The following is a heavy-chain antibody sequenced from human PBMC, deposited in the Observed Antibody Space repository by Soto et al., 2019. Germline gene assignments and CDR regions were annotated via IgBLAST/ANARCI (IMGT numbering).Heavy chain of an antibody. J-gene: IGHJ4*02. Sequence: EVQLVESGGGLVQPGGSLRLSCAVSGFTFGSYWMNWVRLIPGKGLEWVAYIKPDGSATYYVDSVKVRFTIPRDNAKNSLYLQMNSLRVEDTSVYYCARAGYCGPGCYYYFDYWGQGTLVTVSS. D-gene: IGHD2-21*02. CDR2: IKPDGSAT. V-gene: IGHV3-7*01. CDR1: GFTFGSYW. CDR3: ARAGYCGPGCYYYFDY.